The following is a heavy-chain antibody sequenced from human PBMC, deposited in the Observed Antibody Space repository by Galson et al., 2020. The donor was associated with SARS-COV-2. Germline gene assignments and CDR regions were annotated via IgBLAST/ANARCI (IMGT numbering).Heavy chain of an antibody. J-gene: IGHJ6*02. CDR2: ISTSSSYI. D-gene: IGHD5-18*01. CDR1: GFPFSTYS. Sequence: GESLKISCAASGFPFSTYSMNWVRQAPGKGLEWVASISTSSSYIYYADSVKGRFIISRDNPRKSMYLQMNSLRAEDTAVDYCARDEGIRGYNYGRLYYGLDVWGHGTTVTVSS. CDR3: ARDEGIRGYNYGRLYYGLDV. V-gene: IGHV3-21*01.